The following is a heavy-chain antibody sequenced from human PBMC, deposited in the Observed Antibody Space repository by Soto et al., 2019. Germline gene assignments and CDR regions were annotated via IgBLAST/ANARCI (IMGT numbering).Heavy chain of an antibody. V-gene: IGHV3-11*01. Sequence: GGSLRLSCAASGFTFSDYYMSWIRQAPGKGLEWVSYISSSGSTIYYADSVKGRFTISRDNAKNSLYLQMNSLRAEDTAVYYCARTPTVLRFLEWFPAYFDYWGQGTLVTVPS. CDR3: ARTPTVLRFLEWFPAYFDY. J-gene: IGHJ4*02. CDR1: GFTFSDYY. D-gene: IGHD3-3*01. CDR2: ISSSGSTI.